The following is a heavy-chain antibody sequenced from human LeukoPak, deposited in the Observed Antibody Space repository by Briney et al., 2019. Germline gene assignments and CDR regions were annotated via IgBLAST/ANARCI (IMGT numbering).Heavy chain of an antibody. D-gene: IGHD3-10*01. Sequence: GASVKVSCKASGYSFTGYYMHWVRQAPGQGLEWMGWINPNSGGTNYAQKFQGRVTMTRETSISTAYMELSRLRSDDTAVYYCARVPRRRLLWFGELDYWGQGSLVTVSS. CDR2: INPNSGGT. V-gene: IGHV1-2*02. J-gene: IGHJ4*02. CDR3: ARVPRRRLLWFGELDY. CDR1: GYSFTGYY.